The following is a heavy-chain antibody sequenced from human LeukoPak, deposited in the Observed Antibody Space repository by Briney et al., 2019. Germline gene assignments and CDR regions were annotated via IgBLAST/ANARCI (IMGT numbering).Heavy chain of an antibody. D-gene: IGHD2-15*01. CDR1: GGSISSGGYY. Sequence: PSETLSLTCTVSGGSISSGGYYWSWIRQPPGKGLEWIGEINHSGSTNYNPSLKSRVTISVDTSKNQFSLKLSSVTAADTAVYYCARGRGPYRVVAATHAEYFDYWGQGTLVTVSS. CDR2: INHSGST. CDR3: ARGRGPYRVVAATHAEYFDY. J-gene: IGHJ4*02. V-gene: IGHV4-39*07.